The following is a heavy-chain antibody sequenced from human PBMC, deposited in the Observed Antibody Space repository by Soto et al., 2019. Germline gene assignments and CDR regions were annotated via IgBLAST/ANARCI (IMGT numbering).Heavy chain of an antibody. CDR3: VRGEGGWETY. V-gene: IGHV3-74*01. CDR2: INSDGSST. J-gene: IGHJ4*02. D-gene: IGHD6-19*01. Sequence: GGSLRLSCAASGFTFSSYWMHWVRQAPGKGLVWVSRINSDGSSTTYADSVKGRFTISRDNAKNTLYLQMNSLRAEGTAVYYCVRGEGGWETYWGQGTLVTSPQ. CDR1: GFTFSSYW.